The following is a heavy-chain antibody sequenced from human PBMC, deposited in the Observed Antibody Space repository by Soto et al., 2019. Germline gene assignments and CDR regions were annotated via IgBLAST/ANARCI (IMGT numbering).Heavy chain of an antibody. CDR1: GGSISSGGYY. V-gene: IGHV4-31*03. CDR3: ARGGRRSPGMDV. J-gene: IGHJ6*02. CDR2: IYYSGST. Sequence: QVQLQESGPGLVKPSQTLSLTCTVSGGSISSGGYYWSWIRQHPGQGLEGIGYIYYSGSTYYNPYLKSGVTISEDSSKNEFSLKLSSVTAADTAVYYCARGGRRSPGMDVWGQGTTVTVSS.